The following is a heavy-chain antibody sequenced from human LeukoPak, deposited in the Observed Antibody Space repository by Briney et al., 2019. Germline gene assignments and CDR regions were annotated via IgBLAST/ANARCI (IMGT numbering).Heavy chain of an antibody. V-gene: IGHV3-23*01. Sequence: GGSLRLSCAASGFTFSSYAMSWVRQAPGKGLEWGSAISGSGGSTYYADSVKGRFTISRDNSKNTLYLQIDSLRAQNTAVYYCAKVYSSGCFDYWGQGTLVTVSS. CDR1: GFTFSSYA. J-gene: IGHJ4*02. CDR2: ISGSGGST. D-gene: IGHD6-19*01. CDR3: AKVYSSGCFDY.